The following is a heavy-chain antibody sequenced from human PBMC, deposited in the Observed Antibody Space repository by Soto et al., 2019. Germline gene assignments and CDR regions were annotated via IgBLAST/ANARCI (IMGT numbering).Heavy chain of an antibody. CDR3: ARVGTSYARRGLDV. D-gene: IGHD7-27*01. V-gene: IGHV4-31*03. CDR1: GGSISSAGYY. Sequence: SETLSLTCTVSGGSISSAGYYWCWIRQHPGKGLEWIGYIYYSGSTYYNPSLKSRVTISIDTSKNQFSLKLSSVTAADTAVYYCARVGTSYARRGLDVWGQGTTVTVSS. CDR2: IYYSGST. J-gene: IGHJ6*02.